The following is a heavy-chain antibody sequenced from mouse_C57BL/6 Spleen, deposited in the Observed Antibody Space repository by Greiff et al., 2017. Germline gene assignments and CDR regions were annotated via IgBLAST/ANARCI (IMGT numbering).Heavy chain of an antibody. Sequence: QVQLQQSGPELVKPGASVKISCKASGYAFSSSWMNWVKQRPGKGLEWIGRIYPGDGDTNYNGKFKGKATLTADKSSSTAYMQLSSLTSEDSAVYFCARKELTYYFDYWGQGTTLTVSS. CDR3: ARKELTYYFDY. V-gene: IGHV1-82*01. J-gene: IGHJ2*01. CDR1: GYAFSSSW. CDR2: IYPGDGDT.